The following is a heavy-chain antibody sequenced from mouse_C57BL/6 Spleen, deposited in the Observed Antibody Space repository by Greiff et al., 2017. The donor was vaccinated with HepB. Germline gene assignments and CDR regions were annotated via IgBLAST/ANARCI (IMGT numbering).Heavy chain of an antibody. D-gene: IGHD1-1*01. V-gene: IGHV5-9*04. CDR3: ASRHPITTVVPYWYFDV. CDR2: ISGGGGNT. Sequence: EVKLVESGGGLVKPGGSLKLSCAASGFTFSSYTMSWVRQTPEKRLEWVATISGGGGNTYYPDSVKGRFTISRDNAKNTLYLQLSSLRSEDTAVYYCASRHPITTVVPYWYFDVWGTGTTVTVSS. CDR1: GFTFSSYT. J-gene: IGHJ1*03.